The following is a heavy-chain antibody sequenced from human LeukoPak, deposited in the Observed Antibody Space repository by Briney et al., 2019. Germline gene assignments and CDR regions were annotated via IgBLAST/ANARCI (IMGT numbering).Heavy chain of an antibody. Sequence: GASVKVSCKASGGTFSSYAISWVRQAPGQGLEWMGGIIPIFGTANYAQKFQGRVTITTDESTSTAYMELSSLRSEDTAVYYCARIRSLGYSYGYPPFSPFDYWGQGTLVTVSS. V-gene: IGHV1-69*05. CDR1: GGTFSSYA. CDR2: IIPIFGTA. CDR3: ARIRSLGYSYGYPPFSPFDY. D-gene: IGHD5-18*01. J-gene: IGHJ4*02.